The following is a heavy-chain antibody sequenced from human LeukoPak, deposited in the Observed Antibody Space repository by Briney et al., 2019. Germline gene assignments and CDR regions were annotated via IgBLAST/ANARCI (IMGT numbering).Heavy chain of an antibody. CDR1: GFTFSSYS. V-gene: IGHV3-21*01. Sequence: PGGSLRLSCAASGFTFSSYSMNWVRQAPGKGLEWVSSISSSSSYIYYADSVKGRFTISRDNAKNSLYLQMNSLRAEDTAVYYCARAHYDILTAPDYWGQGTLVTVSS. D-gene: IGHD3-9*01. CDR2: ISSSSSYI. J-gene: IGHJ4*02. CDR3: ARAHYDILTAPDY.